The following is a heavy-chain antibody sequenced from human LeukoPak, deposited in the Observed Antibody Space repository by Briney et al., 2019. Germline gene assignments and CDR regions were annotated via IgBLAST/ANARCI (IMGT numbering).Heavy chain of an antibody. Sequence: GGSLRLSCAASGFTFSGYVMTWVRQAPGKGLVWVSRINTDGSRITYADSVKGRFTISRDNPMNTVYLQMNSLRAEDTAVYYCARVLSGSWDWFDPWGQGTLVTVSS. V-gene: IGHV3-74*01. D-gene: IGHD3-22*01. J-gene: IGHJ5*02. CDR3: ARVLSGSWDWFDP. CDR2: INTDGSRI. CDR1: GFTFSGYV.